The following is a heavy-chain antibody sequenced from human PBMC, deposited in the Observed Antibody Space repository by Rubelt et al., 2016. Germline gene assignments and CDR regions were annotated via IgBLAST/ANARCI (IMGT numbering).Heavy chain of an antibody. Sequence: QVQLVQSGAEVKKPGASVKVSCKASGYTFTSYGISWVRQAPGQGLEWMGWISAYNGKTNYEQKLQGRGTMTTDASRRTAYMGRRSLRADDTAVYYWAREVMAISDYWGQGTLVTVSS. CDR1: GYTFTSYG. J-gene: IGHJ4*02. CDR3: AREVMAISDY. V-gene: IGHV1-18*01. CDR2: ISAYNGKT. D-gene: IGHD2-21*01.